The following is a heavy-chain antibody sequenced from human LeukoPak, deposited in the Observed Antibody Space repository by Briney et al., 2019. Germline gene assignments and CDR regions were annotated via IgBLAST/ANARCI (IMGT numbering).Heavy chain of an antibody. J-gene: IGHJ3*01. CDR2: IYPGDSSP. CDR1: GYSFTSYC. Sequence: PGESLQISCKVSGYSFTSYCIGWVRQLPGKGLEWMGIIYPGDSSPTYSPSFQGQVTISVDKSINTAYLQWSSLQASDTAMYYCGMSGDRVTLQDDVFDVWGQGTMVTVST. CDR3: GMSGDRVTLQDDVFDV. V-gene: IGHV5-51*01. D-gene: IGHD1-26*01.